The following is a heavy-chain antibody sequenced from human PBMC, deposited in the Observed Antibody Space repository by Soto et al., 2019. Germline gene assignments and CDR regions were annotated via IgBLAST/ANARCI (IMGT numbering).Heavy chain of an antibody. V-gene: IGHV1-18*01. J-gene: IGHJ5*02. CDR2: ISAYNGNT. CDR1: GYTFISYV. CDR3: AWSYDSSGYYYYHNCFDA. D-gene: IGHD3-22*01. Sequence: AVKVSCQASGYTFISYVISWVRQAPGQGLEWMGWISAYNGNTNYAQKLQRRVPMTTDTSTGKAYMEVRSLRSDDTAVYYCAWSYDSSGYYYYHNCFDAWGQGTLVSVSS.